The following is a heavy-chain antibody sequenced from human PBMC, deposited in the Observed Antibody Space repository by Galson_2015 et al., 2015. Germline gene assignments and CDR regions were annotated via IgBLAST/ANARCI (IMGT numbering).Heavy chain of an antibody. D-gene: IGHD3-10*01. CDR1: EFTFSSYA. J-gene: IGHJ6*03. Sequence: SLRLSCAASEFTFSSYAMSWLRQAPGKGLEWVSAISGSGGGTYYADSVKGRFTISRDNSKNTLYLQMSSLRAEDTAVYYCANSGSGSGLYYYYMDVWGKGTTVTVSS. CDR2: ISGSGGGT. V-gene: IGHV3-23*01. CDR3: ANSGSGSGLYYYYMDV.